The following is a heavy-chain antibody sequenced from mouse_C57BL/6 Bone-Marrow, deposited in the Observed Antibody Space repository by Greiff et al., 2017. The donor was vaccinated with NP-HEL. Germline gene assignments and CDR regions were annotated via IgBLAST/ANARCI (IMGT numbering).Heavy chain of an antibody. J-gene: IGHJ1*03. Sequence: VQLQQPGAELVKPGASVKLSCKASGYTFTSYWMHWVKQRPGQGLEWIGMIHPNSGSTNYNEKFKSKATLTVDKSSSTAYMQLSSLTSEDSAVYYCARGDYRRLYFDVWGTGTTVTVSS. CDR2: IHPNSGST. V-gene: IGHV1-64*01. CDR1: GYTFTSYW. CDR3: ARGDYRRLYFDV. D-gene: IGHD2-12*01.